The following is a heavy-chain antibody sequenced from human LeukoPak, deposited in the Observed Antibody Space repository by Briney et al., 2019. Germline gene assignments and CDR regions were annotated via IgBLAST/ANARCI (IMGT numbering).Heavy chain of an antibody. D-gene: IGHD7-27*01. J-gene: IGHJ6*03. CDR1: GFTFSSYG. CDR2: IRYDGSNK. V-gene: IGHV3-30*02. Sequence: GGSLRLSCAASGFTFSSYGMHWVRQAPGKGLEWVAFIRYDGSNKYYAYSVKGRFTISRDNSKNTLYPQMNSLRAEDTAVYYCAKDFRTGDPTHYYYYYMDVWGKGTTVTVSS. CDR3: AKDFRTGDPTHYYYYYMDV.